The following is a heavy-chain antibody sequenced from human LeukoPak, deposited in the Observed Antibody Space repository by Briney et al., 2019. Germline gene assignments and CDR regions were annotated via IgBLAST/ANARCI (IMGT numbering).Heavy chain of an antibody. Sequence: PSETLSLTCAVYGGSFSGYYWSWIRQPPGKGLEWIGEINHSGSTNYNPSLKSRVTISVGTSKNQFSLKLSSVTAADTAVYYCARRVVRSSSFYYFDYWGQGTLVTVSS. CDR1: GGSFSGYY. CDR2: INHSGST. D-gene: IGHD6-13*01. CDR3: ARRVVRSSSFYYFDY. V-gene: IGHV4-34*01. J-gene: IGHJ4*02.